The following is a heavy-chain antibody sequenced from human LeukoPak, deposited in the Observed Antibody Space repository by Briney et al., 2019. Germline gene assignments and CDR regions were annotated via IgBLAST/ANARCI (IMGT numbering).Heavy chain of an antibody. V-gene: IGHV3-33*01. J-gene: IGHJ4*02. CDR1: GFTFSSYG. CDR2: IWYDGSNK. Sequence: GGSLRLSCAASGFTFSSYGMHWVRQAPGKGLEGVAVIWYDGSNKYYADSVKGRFTISRDNSKNTLYLQMNSLRAEDTAVYYCAGGSHSSGWDFDYWGQGTLVTVSS. CDR3: AGGSHSSGWDFDY. D-gene: IGHD6-19*01.